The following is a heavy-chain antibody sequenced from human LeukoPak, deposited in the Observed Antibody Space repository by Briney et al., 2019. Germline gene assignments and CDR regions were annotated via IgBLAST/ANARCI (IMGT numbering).Heavy chain of an antibody. D-gene: IGHD3-10*01. Sequence: EASVKVSCKASGGTFSSYAISWVRQAPGQGLEWMGRIIPIFGIANYAQKFQGRVTITADKSTSTAYMELRSLRSDDTAVYYCARLRTLQFGELLWPNYYYYYGMDVWGQGTTVTVSS. V-gene: IGHV1-69*04. CDR2: IIPIFGIA. CDR1: GGTFSSYA. CDR3: ARLRTLQFGELLWPNYYYYYGMDV. J-gene: IGHJ6*02.